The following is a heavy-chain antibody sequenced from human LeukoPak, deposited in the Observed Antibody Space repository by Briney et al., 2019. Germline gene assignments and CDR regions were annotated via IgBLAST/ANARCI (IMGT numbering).Heavy chain of an antibody. CDR3: AKGAAGFDV. J-gene: IGHJ5*02. CDR2: ITNNGEST. V-gene: IGHV3-23*01. Sequence: GGSLRLSCAASGFTFSSYAMSWVRQAPRKGLEWVSAITNNGESTYYADSVRGRFTISRDNSKNTLYLQMNSLRVEDTAVYYCAKGAAGFDVWGQGTLVTVSS. CDR1: GFTFSSYA.